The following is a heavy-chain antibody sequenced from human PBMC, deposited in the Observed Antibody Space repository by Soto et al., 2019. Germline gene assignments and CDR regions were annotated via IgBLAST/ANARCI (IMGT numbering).Heavy chain of an antibody. D-gene: IGHD3-22*01. Sequence: QVQLVQSGAEVKKPGASVKVSCKASGYTFTSYGISWVRQAPGQGLEWMGWISAYNGNTNYAQKLQGRVTMTTDTSTSTAYMELRSLRSDDTAVYYCAREVSLIHYDSSGYYYGGVLDYWGQGTLVTVSS. CDR3: AREVSLIHYDSSGYYYGGVLDY. CDR1: GYTFTSYG. J-gene: IGHJ4*02. V-gene: IGHV1-18*01. CDR2: ISAYNGNT.